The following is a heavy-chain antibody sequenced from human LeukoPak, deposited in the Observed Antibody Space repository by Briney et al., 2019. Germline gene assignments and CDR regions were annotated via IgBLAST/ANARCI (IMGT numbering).Heavy chain of an antibody. CDR2: INPNSGGT. D-gene: IGHD2-2*02. J-gene: IGHJ4*02. CDR3: ARWMRYCSSTSCYTPLEG. V-gene: IGHV1-2*02. Sequence: ASVKVSCKASGYTFTSYGISWVRQAPGQGLEWMGWINPNSGGTNYAQKFQGRVTMTRDTSISTAYMELSRLRSNDTAVYYCARWMRYCSSTSCYTPLEGWGQGTLVTGSS. CDR1: GYTFTSYG.